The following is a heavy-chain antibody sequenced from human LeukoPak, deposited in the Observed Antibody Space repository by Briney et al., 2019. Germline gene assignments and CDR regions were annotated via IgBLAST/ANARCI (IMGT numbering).Heavy chain of an antibody. CDR2: INHSGST. D-gene: IGHD2-2*01. CDR3: AREADCSSTSCYAYVDY. CDR1: GGSFSGYY. Sequence: SETLSLTCAVYGGSFSGYYWSWIRQPPGKGLEWIGEINHSGSTNYNPSLKSRVTISVDTSKNQFSLKLSSVTAADTAVYYCAREADCSSTSCYAYVDYWGQGTLVTVSS. J-gene: IGHJ4*02. V-gene: IGHV4-34*01.